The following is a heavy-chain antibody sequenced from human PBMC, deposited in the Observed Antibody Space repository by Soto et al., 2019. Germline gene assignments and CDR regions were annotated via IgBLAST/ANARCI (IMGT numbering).Heavy chain of an antibody. CDR1: GGTFSSYA. V-gene: IGHV1-69*13. CDR2: IIPIFGTA. Sequence: GASVKVSCKASGGTFSSYAISWVRQAPGQGLEWMGGIIPIFGTANYAQKFQGRVTITADESTSTAYMELSSLRSEDTAVYYCASLYYYDSSGYYRFDYWGQGTLVTVSS. J-gene: IGHJ4*02. D-gene: IGHD3-22*01. CDR3: ASLYYYDSSGYYRFDY.